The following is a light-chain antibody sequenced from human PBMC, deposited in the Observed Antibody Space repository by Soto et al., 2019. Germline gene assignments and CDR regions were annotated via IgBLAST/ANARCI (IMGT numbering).Light chain of an antibody. CDR1: SSDVGGYNY. CDR3: SPHTSSDTPYV. J-gene: IGLJ1*01. CDR2: VVS. Sequence: QSVLTQPASVSGSPGQSITISCTGTSSDVGGYNYVSWYQQHPDKAPKLMIYVVSNRPSGVSNRSSGSKSGNTASLTISGLQAEDDAEYYCSPHTSSDTPYVFRTGTKVTLL. V-gene: IGLV2-14*01.